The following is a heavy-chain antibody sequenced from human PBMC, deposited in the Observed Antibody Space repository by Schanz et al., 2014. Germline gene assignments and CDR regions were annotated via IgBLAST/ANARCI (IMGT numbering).Heavy chain of an antibody. Sequence: QVQLVESGGGVVQPGRSLRLSCAASGFNFGSYGMHWVRQAPGKGLEWVAVISYDGSFKNYADSVRGRITMSRENSKNTMYLQMNNLRADDTAVYCCVRDSIFAFDYWGQGTLVTVSS. CDR1: GFNFGSYG. J-gene: IGHJ4*02. D-gene: IGHD3-3*02. CDR3: VRDSIFAFDY. CDR2: ISYDGSFK. V-gene: IGHV3-33*01.